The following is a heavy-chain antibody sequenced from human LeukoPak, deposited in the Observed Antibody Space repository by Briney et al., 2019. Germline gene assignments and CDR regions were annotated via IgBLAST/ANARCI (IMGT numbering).Heavy chain of an antibody. CDR2: IYYSGGT. Sequence: SETLSLTCTVSGGSISSYYWSWIRQPPGKGLEWIGYIYYSGGTNYNPSLKSRVTISVDTSKNQFSLKLSSVTAADTAVYYCARRDGYNRDFDYWGQGTLVTVSS. D-gene: IGHD5-24*01. CDR1: GGSISSYY. V-gene: IGHV4-59*01. CDR3: ARRDGYNRDFDY. J-gene: IGHJ4*02.